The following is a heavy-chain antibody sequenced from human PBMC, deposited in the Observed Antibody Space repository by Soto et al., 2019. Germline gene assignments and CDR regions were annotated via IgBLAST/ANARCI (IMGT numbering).Heavy chain of an antibody. V-gene: IGHV1-18*01. J-gene: IGHJ6*02. D-gene: IGHD2-21*02. CDR3: PRFYHCGGDCYLYYYCGMDV. CDR2: ISAYNGNT. Sequence: QVQLVQSGAEVKKPGASVKVSCKASGYTFTSYGISWVRQAPGQGLEWMGWISAYNGNTNYAQKLQVRVTMTTDTSTSTAYMELRSLRSDNTAVYYCPRFYHCGGDCYLYYYCGMDVWGQGTTVTVSS. CDR1: GYTFTSYG.